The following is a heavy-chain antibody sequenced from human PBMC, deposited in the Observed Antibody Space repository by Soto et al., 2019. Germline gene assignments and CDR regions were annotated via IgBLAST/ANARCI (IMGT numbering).Heavy chain of an antibody. CDR3: AREGDGRPARDYYYGIDV. J-gene: IGHJ6*02. Sequence: QVQLVESGGGVVQPGRSLRLSCAASGFTFSSYAMHWVRQAPGKGLEWVAVISYDGSNKYYADSVKGRFTISRDNSKNTLYLQMNSLRAEETAVYYCAREGDGRPARDYYYGIDVWGQGTTVTVSS. CDR1: GFTFSSYA. CDR2: ISYDGSNK. D-gene: IGHD1-26*01. V-gene: IGHV3-30-3*01.